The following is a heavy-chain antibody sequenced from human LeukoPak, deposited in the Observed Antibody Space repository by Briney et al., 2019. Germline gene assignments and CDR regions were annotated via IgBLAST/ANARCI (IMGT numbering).Heavy chain of an antibody. Sequence: PGGSLRLSCAASGFTFSNYAMSWVRQAPGKGLEWVAGISGTGGSTHYADSVKGRFTISRDNSKSTVYLQMRNLRVEYTAVYYCAKVVAGNIDYYFDYRGQGILVAVSS. CDR1: GFTFSNYA. D-gene: IGHD2/OR15-2a*01. CDR2: ISGTGGST. CDR3: AKVVAGNIDYYFDY. V-gene: IGHV3-23*01. J-gene: IGHJ4*02.